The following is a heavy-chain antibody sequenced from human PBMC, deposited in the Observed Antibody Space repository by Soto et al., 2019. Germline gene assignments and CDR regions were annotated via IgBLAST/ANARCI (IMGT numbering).Heavy chain of an antibody. Sequence: GGSLRLSCAASGFTFSSYAMSWVRQAPGKGLEWVSAISGSGGSTYYADSVKGRFTISRDNSKNTLYLQMNSLRAKDTAVYYCAKPRGRDYYYYGMDVWGQGTTVTVSS. CDR2: ISGSGGST. D-gene: IGHD3-10*01. CDR1: GFTFSSYA. CDR3: AKPRGRDYYYYGMDV. V-gene: IGHV3-23*01. J-gene: IGHJ6*02.